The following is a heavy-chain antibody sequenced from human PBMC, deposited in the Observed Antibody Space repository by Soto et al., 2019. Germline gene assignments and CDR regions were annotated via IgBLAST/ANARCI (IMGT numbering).Heavy chain of an antibody. CDR1: GGTFSTYT. D-gene: IGHD2-15*01. CDR3: ARDYKRCVIDACYSPSDY. V-gene: IGHV1-69*08. Sequence: QVQLVQSGAEVKRPGSSVKVSCKTSGGTFSTYTFSWVRQAPGQGLEWMGRIIPAHDITNYAQNFQGRVTITADKSTITAYMELSSLRSEDTAIYYCARDYKRCVIDACYSPSDYWGQGTLVTVSS. J-gene: IGHJ4*02. CDR2: IIPAHDIT.